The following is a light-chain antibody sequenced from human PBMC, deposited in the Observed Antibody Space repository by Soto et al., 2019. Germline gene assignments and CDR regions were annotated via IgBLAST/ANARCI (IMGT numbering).Light chain of an antibody. CDR1: QTTNNY. V-gene: IGKV1-39*01. J-gene: IGKJ4*01. CDR2: AAS. Sequence: DIQMTQSPSSFSASTGDRVTITCRASQTTNNYLNWYQQKPGKAPKLLIYAASSLQSGVPSRFSGSGSGTDFTLTITSLQPEDFATYYCQQSYTTPLTFGGGTKVDIK. CDR3: QQSYTTPLT.